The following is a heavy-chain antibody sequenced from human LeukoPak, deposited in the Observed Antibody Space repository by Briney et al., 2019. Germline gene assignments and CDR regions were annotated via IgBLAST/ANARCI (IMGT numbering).Heavy chain of an antibody. CDR3: AKGRAVAVVAEYFQH. V-gene: IGHV3-48*04. CDR2: ISSSSSTI. CDR1: GFTFSSYS. Sequence: AGGSLRLSCAASGFTFSSYSMNWVRQAPGKGLEWVSYISSSSSTIYYADSVKGRFTISRDNAKNSLYLQMNSLRAEDTAVYYCAKGRAVAVVAEYFQHWGQGTLVTVSS. J-gene: IGHJ1*01. D-gene: IGHD6-19*01.